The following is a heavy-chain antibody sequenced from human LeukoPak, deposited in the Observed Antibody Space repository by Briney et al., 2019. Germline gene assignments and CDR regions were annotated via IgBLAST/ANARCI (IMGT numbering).Heavy chain of an antibody. CDR2: ISGSGGST. V-gene: IGHV3-23*01. D-gene: IGHD6-13*01. CDR3: AKGHEQQLALSDY. CDR1: GFTFSSYA. Sequence: SLRLSCAASGFTFSSYAMSWVRQAPGKGLEWVSAISGSGGSTYYADSVKGRFTISRDNSKNTLYLQMNSLRAEDTAVYYCAKGHEQQLALSDYWGQGTLVTVSS. J-gene: IGHJ4*02.